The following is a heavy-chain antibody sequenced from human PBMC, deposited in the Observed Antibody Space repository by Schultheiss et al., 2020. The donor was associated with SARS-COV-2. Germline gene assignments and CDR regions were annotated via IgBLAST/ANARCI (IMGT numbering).Heavy chain of an antibody. CDR2: IYSGGST. Sequence: GESLKISCAASGFTFSSYSMNWVRQAPGKGLEWVSVIYSGGSTYYADSVKGRFTISRDNAKNSLYLLMNSLRADDTAVYYCAKGRIAPDWGQGTLVTVSS. D-gene: IGHD6-25*01. V-gene: IGHV3-66*01. CDR3: AKGRIAPD. J-gene: IGHJ4*02. CDR1: GFTFSSYS.